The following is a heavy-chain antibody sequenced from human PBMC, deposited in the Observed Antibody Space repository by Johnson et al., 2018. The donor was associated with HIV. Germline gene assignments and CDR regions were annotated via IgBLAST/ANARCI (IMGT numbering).Heavy chain of an antibody. V-gene: IGHV3-15*01. D-gene: IGHD1-26*01. CDR1: GFTFTNAW. J-gene: IGHJ3*02. Sequence: VQLVESGGGLVKPGGSLRLSCAASGFTFTNAWMSWVRQAPGKGLEWVGRIKSKTDGGTTDYAAPVKGRFPISRDDSKNTLYLQMNSLKTEDTAVYYCTTDRVGSGSYYPFRQYAFDIWGQGTMVTVSS. CDR2: IKSKTDGGTT. CDR3: TTDRVGSGSYYPFRQYAFDI.